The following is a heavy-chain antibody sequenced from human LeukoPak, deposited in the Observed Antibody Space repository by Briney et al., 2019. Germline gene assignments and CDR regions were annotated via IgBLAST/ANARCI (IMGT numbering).Heavy chain of an antibody. CDR2: ISSRSVFI. J-gene: IGHJ4*02. Sequence: GGSLRLSCAVSVFTFSDYSMNWVRQAPGKGRECVCSISSRSVFIYYAHSVRSRFTISQVKANASLYLQMDSLRAEDTAVYYCARDRSGSYPYYFDYWGQGGLVTVSS. V-gene: IGHV3-21*01. CDR3: ARDRSGSYPYYFDY. D-gene: IGHD3-16*01. CDR1: VFTFSDYS.